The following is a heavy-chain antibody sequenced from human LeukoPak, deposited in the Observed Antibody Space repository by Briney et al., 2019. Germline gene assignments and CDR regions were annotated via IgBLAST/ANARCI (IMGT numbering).Heavy chain of an antibody. CDR1: GGSISSSSYY. D-gene: IGHD1-26*01. CDR3: ARIVGASDY. CDR2: IYYSGST. Sequence: SETLSLTCTVSGGSISSSSYYWGWIRQPPGKGLEWIGSIYYSGSTYYNPSLKSRVTISVDTSKNQFSLKLSSVTATDTAVYYCARIVGASDYWGQGTLVTVSS. V-gene: IGHV4-39*01. J-gene: IGHJ4*02.